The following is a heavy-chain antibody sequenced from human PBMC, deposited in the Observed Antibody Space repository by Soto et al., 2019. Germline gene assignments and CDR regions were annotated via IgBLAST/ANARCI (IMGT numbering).Heavy chain of an antibody. CDR1: GFTFSSYA. D-gene: IGHD4-4*01. J-gene: IGHJ6*02. Sequence: PGGSLRLSCAASGFTFSSYAMHWVRQAPGRGLEWVAVISYDGSNKYYADSVKGRFTISRDNSKNTLYLQMNSLRAEDTAVYYCARGSGEDYSIKYGMDVWGQGTTVTVSS. CDR2: ISYDGSNK. V-gene: IGHV3-30-3*01. CDR3: ARGSGEDYSIKYGMDV.